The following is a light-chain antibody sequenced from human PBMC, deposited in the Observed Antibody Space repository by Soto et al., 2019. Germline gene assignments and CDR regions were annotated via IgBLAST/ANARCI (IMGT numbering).Light chain of an antibody. J-gene: IGKJ3*01. CDR3: QQLFMYPPT. Sequence: EIVMTQSPATLSVSPGERATLSCRASQSVSSSYLAWYQQKPGQAPRLLIYGASTRATGIPARFSGSGSGTEFTLTVSSLQPEDFATYYCQQLFMYPPTFGPGTKVDNK. CDR2: GAS. V-gene: IGKV3-15*01. CDR1: QSVSSSY.